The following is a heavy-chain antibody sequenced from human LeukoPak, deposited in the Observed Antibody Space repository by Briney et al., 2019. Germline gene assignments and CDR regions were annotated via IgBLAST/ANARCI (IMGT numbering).Heavy chain of an antibody. CDR2: INPNSGGT. J-gene: IGHJ4*02. D-gene: IGHD5-12*01. CDR3: ARSRGYSAYDRFDY. CDR1: GFTFTVYY. V-gene: IGHV1-2*02. Sequence: GASVKVSCKASGFTFTVYYMHWVRQAPGQGLEWMGWINPNSGGTNYAQKFQGRVAMTRDTSIGTAYMELSRLTPDDTAVYYCARSRGYSAYDRFDYWGQGTLVTVSS.